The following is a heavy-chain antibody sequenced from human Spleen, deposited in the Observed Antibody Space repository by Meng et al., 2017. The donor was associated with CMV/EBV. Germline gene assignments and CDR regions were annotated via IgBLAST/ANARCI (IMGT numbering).Heavy chain of an antibody. CDR1: GASVSTATFY. D-gene: IGHD2-21*01. V-gene: IGHV4-39*02. Sequence: SETLSLTCNVSGASVSTATFYWAWIRQPPGKGLEWIGTLSYRGDTYYTPSLRGRIALSMDTSENHFSLRLASVTAADTAVYYCARRMSGVPYSWGQGTLVTVSS. J-gene: IGHJ4*02. CDR2: LSYRGDT. CDR3: ARRMSGVPYS.